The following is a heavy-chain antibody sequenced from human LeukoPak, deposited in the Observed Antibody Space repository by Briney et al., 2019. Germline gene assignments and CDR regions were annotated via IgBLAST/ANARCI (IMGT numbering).Heavy chain of an antibody. D-gene: IGHD6-13*01. V-gene: IGHV3-30-3*01. CDR1: GFTFSSYA. J-gene: IGHJ4*02. CDR3: ASTGYSSSEFDY. Sequence: PGRSLRLSCAASGFTFSSYAMHWVRQAPGKGLEWVAVISYDGSNKYYADSVKGRFTISRDNSKNTLYLQMNSLRAEDTAVYYCASTGYSSSEFDYWGQGTLVTVSS. CDR2: ISYDGSNK.